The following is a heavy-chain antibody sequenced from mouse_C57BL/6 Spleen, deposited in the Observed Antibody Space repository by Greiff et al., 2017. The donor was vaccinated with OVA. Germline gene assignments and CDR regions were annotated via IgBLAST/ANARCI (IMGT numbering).Heavy chain of an antibody. D-gene: IGHD1-1*01. V-gene: IGHV1-53*01. Sequence: QVQLQQPGTELVKPGASVKLSCKASGYTFTSYWMHWVKQRPGQGLEWIGNINPSNGGTNYNEKFKSKATLTVDKSSSTAYMQLSNLTSEDSAVYYCARVTKVVEHFDYWGQGTTLTVSS. CDR2: INPSNGGT. CDR3: ARVTKVVEHFDY. J-gene: IGHJ2*01. CDR1: GYTFTSYW.